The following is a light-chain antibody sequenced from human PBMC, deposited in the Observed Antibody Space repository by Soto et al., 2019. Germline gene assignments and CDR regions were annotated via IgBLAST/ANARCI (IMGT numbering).Light chain of an antibody. CDR1: QSISSY. V-gene: IGKV1-39*01. J-gene: IGKJ3*01. CDR2: AAS. Sequence: IQMTQSPSSLSASVGARVTITCRASQSISSYLNWYQQKPGKAPKLLIYAASSLQSGVPSRFSGSVSGTDFTLTISSLQPEDFATYYCQQSYSTLSGTFGPGTKVDIK. CDR3: QQSYSTLSGT.